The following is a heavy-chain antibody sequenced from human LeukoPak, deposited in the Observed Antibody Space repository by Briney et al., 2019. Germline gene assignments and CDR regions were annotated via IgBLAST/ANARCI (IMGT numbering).Heavy chain of an antibody. CDR2: IYWNDDK. J-gene: IGHJ5*02. V-gene: IGHV2-5*01. CDR3: AHLDYYDSSGYYSNLHNWFDP. CDR1: GFSLSTSGVG. D-gene: IGHD3-22*01. Sequence: SGPTLVQPTQTLTLTCTFSGFSLSTSGVGVGWIRQPPGKALEWLALIYWNDDKRYSPSLKSRLTITKDPSKNHVVLTMTNIDPVDTATYYCAHLDYYDSSGYYSNLHNWFDPWGQGTLVTVSS.